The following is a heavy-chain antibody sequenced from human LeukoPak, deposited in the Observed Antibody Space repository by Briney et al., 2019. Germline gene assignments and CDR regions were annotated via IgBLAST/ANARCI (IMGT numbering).Heavy chain of an antibody. V-gene: IGHV3-21*01. CDR2: LSSSSSYV. D-gene: IGHD2-21*02. Sequence: GGSLRLSCAASGFTFSSYTMSWVRQAPGKGLEWVSSLSSSSSYVYYADSVKGRFTISRDNAKNSLYLQMNSLRAEDTAVYYCARGGSDLAYCGGDCSAPFDAFDIWGQGTMVTVSS. CDR1: GFTFSSYT. CDR3: ARGGSDLAYCGGDCSAPFDAFDI. J-gene: IGHJ3*02.